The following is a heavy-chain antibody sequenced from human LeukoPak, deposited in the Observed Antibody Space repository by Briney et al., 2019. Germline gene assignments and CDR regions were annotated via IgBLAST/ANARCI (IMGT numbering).Heavy chain of an antibody. CDR1: GFTFSSYW. J-gene: IGHJ4*02. CDR3: ATQYYGDYVFVSPIDY. V-gene: IGHV3-7*01. D-gene: IGHD4-17*01. CDR2: IKQDGSEK. Sequence: GGSLRLPCAASGFTFSSYWMSWVRQAPGKGLEWVANIKQDGSEKYYVDSVKGRFTISRDNAKNSLYLQMNSLRAEDTAVYYCATQYYGDYVFVSPIDYWGQGTLVTVSS.